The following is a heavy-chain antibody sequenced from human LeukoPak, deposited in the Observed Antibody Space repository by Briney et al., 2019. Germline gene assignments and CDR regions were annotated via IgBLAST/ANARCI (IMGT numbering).Heavy chain of an antibody. CDR2: INHSGST. D-gene: IGHD3-10*01. CDR1: GGSITSSSYY. V-gene: IGHV4-39*07. J-gene: IGHJ5*02. CDR3: ARRTWFGRGPNWFDP. Sequence: PSETLSLTCTVSGGSITSSSYYWGWIRQPPGKGLEWIGEINHSGSTNYNPSLKSRVTISVDTSKNQFSLKLSSVTAADTAVYYCARRTWFGRGPNWFDPWGQGTLVTVSS.